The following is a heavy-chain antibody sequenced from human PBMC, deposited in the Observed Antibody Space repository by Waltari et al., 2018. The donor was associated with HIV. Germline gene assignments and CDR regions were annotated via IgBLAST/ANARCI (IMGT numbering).Heavy chain of an antibody. CDR1: GFTFSSYH. Sequence: EVQLVESGGGLVQPGGSLRLSCAASGFTFSSYHMNWVRQAPGKGLEWVSYISSSSSTIYDADAAKGRCTISRDNAKNSLYLQMNSLRDEDTAVYYCARDREYCGNGVCGPADYWGQGTLVTVSS. CDR2: ISSSSSTI. D-gene: IGHD2-8*01. CDR3: ARDREYCGNGVCGPADY. J-gene: IGHJ4*02. V-gene: IGHV3-48*02.